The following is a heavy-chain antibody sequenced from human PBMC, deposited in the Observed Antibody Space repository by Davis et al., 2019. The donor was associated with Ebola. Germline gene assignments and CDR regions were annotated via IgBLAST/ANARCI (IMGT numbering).Heavy chain of an antibody. CDR1: GGFVSSGGYS. D-gene: IGHD5-12*01. V-gene: IGHV4-30-4*07. CDR3: ARTDIVATILFFPVGFDY. J-gene: IGHJ4*02. CDR2: YYYTGST. Sequence: SETLSLTCTVSGGFVSSGGYSWSWIRQPPGKGLEWIGYYYYTGSTHYSPSLKSRVTISIDTSKNQFSLKLSSVTAADTAVYYCARTDIVATILFFPVGFDYWGQGTLVTVSS.